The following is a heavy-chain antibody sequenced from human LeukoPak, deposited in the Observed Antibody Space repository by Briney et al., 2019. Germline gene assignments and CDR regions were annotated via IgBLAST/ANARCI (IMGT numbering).Heavy chain of an antibody. CDR1: GDSVSIYY. J-gene: IGHJ3*02. CDR2: IYYSGST. D-gene: IGHD5-24*01. Sequence: SETLSLTCTVSGDSVSIYYWTWIRQPPGKGLEWIGYIYYSGSTNYNPSLKSRVTMSVDTSKNQFSLKLSSVTAADTAVYYCGASRDGDAFDIWGQGTMVTVSS. V-gene: IGHV4-59*02. CDR3: GASRDGDAFDI.